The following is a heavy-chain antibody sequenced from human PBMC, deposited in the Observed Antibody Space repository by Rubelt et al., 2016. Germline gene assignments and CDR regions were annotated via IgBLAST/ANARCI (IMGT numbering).Heavy chain of an antibody. J-gene: IGHJ2*01. CDR3: ARDWGQWYFDL. Sequence: SFSMSWVRQVPGKGLEWVSWISSTSSTIYYADSVKGRFTISRDNAKNSLFLQMNGLRPEDTAVYYCARDWGQWYFDLWGRGTLVTVSS. D-gene: IGHD3-16*01. V-gene: IGHV3-48*04. CDR1: SFS. CDR2: ISSTSSTI.